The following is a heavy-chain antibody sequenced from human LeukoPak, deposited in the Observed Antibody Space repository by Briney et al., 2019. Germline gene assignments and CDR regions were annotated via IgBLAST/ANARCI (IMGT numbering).Heavy chain of an antibody. CDR1: GGSVSSKIYY. CDR3: AREDSSGYSGY. D-gene: IGHD3-22*01. J-gene: IGHJ4*02. Sequence: SETLSLTCTVSGGSVSSKIYYWNWIRQPPGKGLEWIGYIYYSGSTNYNPSLKSRVTISVDTSKNQFSLKLTARTAADTAVYCCAREDSSGYSGYWGQGTLVTVSS. V-gene: IGHV4-61*01. CDR2: IYYSGST.